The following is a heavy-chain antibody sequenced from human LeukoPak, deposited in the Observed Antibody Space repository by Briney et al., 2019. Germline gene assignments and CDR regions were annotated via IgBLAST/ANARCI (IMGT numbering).Heavy chain of an antibody. D-gene: IGHD2-21*01. CDR1: EFTVSSNY. CDR2: IHTSGST. Sequence: QAGGSLRLSCAASEFTVSSNYMSWVRQAPGKGLEWVSIIHTSGSTFYADSVKGRFTISRDNSNNTLYLQMNSLRAEDTAVYYCARALFFDCWGQGTLVTVSS. J-gene: IGHJ4*02. V-gene: IGHV3-53*01. CDR3: ARALFFDC.